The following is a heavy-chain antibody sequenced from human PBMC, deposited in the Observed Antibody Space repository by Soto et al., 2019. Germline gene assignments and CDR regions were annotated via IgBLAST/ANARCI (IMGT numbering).Heavy chain of an antibody. CDR3: AKELGVLSAAAGTLYGNYYYYGMDV. D-gene: IGHD6-13*01. V-gene: IGHV3-30*18. J-gene: IGHJ6*02. CDR2: ISYDGSNK. Sequence: GGSLRLSCAASGFTFSSYGMHWVRQAPGKGLEWVAVISYDGSNKYYADSVKGRFTISRDNSKNTLYLQMNNRRAEDTAVYYCAKELGVLSAAAGTLYGNYYYYGMDVWGQGTTVTVSS. CDR1: GFTFSSYG.